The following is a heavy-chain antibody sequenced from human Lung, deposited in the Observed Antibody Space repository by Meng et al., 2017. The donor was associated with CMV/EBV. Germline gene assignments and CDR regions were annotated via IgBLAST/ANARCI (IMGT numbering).Heavy chain of an antibody. CDR2: IIPIFGTA. CDR3: ARGMDDYSNYNWFDP. CDR1: GGTFSSYG. D-gene: IGHD4-11*01. J-gene: IGHJ5*02. Sequence: SGGTFSSYGIRWGRQAPGQGLEWMGGIIPIFGTANYAQKFQGRVTITTDESTSTAYMELSSLRSEDTAVYYCARGMDDYSNYNWFDPWGQGTLVTVSS. V-gene: IGHV1-69*05.